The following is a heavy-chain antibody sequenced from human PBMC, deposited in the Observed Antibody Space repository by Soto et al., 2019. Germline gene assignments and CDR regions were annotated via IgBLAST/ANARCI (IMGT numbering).Heavy chain of an antibody. Sequence: EVQLLESGGGLVQPGGSLRLSCAATGFTFSNYAMSWVRQAPGKGLERVSAIFGSGDSTFYADSVQGRFTVSRDNPSNTLYLQMNSLRAEDTAVYYCATEGAVDGMGYFDHWGQGTLVTVST. CDR3: ATEGAVDGMGYFDH. CDR2: IFGSGDST. V-gene: IGHV3-23*01. D-gene: IGHD6-19*01. CDR1: GFTFSNYA. J-gene: IGHJ4*02.